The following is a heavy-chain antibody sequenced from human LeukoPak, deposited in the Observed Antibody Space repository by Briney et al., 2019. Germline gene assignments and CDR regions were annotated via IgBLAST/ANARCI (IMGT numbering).Heavy chain of an antibody. CDR1: GFTFSGSA. Sequence: GGSLRLSCAASGFTFSGSAMHWVRQASGKGREWVGRIRSKANSYATAYAASVKGRFTISRDDSKNTAYLQMNSLKTEDTAVYYCTSTVPMIDYFDYWGQGTLVTVSS. J-gene: IGHJ4*02. CDR3: TSTVPMIDYFDY. V-gene: IGHV3-73*01. CDR2: IRSKANSYAT. D-gene: IGHD3-16*01.